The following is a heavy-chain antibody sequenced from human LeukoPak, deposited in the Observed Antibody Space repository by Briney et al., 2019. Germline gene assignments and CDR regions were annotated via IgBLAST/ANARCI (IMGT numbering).Heavy chain of an antibody. Sequence: GASVKVSCKASGYTFTSYGISWVRQAPGQGLEWMGWISAYNGNTNYAQKLQGRVTMTTDTSTSTAYMELRSLRSDDTAVYYCARVLSVVVVPAAMKVWWFDPWGQGTLVTVSS. V-gene: IGHV1-18*01. CDR1: GYTFTSYG. CDR3: ARVLSVVVVPAAMKVWWFDP. D-gene: IGHD2-2*01. CDR2: ISAYNGNT. J-gene: IGHJ5*02.